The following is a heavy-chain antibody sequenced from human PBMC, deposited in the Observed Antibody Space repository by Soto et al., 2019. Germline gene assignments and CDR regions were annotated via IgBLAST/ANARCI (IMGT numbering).Heavy chain of an antibody. J-gene: IGHJ4*02. CDR2: IYYSGST. Sequence: SETLSLTCTVSGGSISSGGYYWSWIRQHPGKGLEWIGYIYYSGSTYYNPSLKSRVTISVDTSKNQFSLKLSSVTAADTAVYYCARGAPARGIPIDYWGQGTLVTVSS. D-gene: IGHD2-15*01. CDR3: ARGAPARGIPIDY. CDR1: GGSISSGGYY. V-gene: IGHV4-31*03.